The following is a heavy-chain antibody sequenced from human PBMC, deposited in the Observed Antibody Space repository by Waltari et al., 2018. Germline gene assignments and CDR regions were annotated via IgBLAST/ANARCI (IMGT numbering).Heavy chain of an antibody. V-gene: IGHV7-4-1*02. J-gene: IGHJ5*02. CDR3: AREVVPAATIVVNWFDP. D-gene: IGHD2-2*01. CDR2: INTNTGNP. CDR1: GYTFTNYA. Sequence: QVQLVQSGSELKKPGASVKVSCKASGYTFTNYAINWLRQAPGQGLELMGWINTNTGNPTYVQGFTGRFVFSLDTSVSTADLQINSLKADDTAVYYCAREVVPAATIVVNWFDPWGQGTLVTVSS.